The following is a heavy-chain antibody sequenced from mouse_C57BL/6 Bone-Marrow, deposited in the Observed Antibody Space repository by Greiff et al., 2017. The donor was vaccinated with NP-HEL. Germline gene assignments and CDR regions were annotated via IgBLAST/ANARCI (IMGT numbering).Heavy chain of an antibody. V-gene: IGHV14-4*01. Sequence: EVQLQQSGAELVRPGASVKLSCTASGFNIKDDYMHWVKQRPEQGLEWIGWIDPANGDTEYASKFQGKATMTADTSSNTAYLQLSSLTSEDTAVYYGTYYGYDVGFAYWGQGTLVTVSA. D-gene: IGHD2-2*01. CDR2: IDPANGDT. CDR3: TYYGYDVGFAY. J-gene: IGHJ3*01. CDR1: GFNIKDDY.